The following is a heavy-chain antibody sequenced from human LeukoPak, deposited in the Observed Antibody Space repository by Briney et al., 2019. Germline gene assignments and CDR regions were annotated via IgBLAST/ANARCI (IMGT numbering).Heavy chain of an antibody. D-gene: IGHD2-2*01. CDR3: ARDFPEPVPAAPPGAFDI. V-gene: IGHV3-30-3*01. J-gene: IGHJ3*02. Sequence: PGGSLRLSCAASGFTFSSYAMHWVRQAPGKGLEWVAVISYDGSNKYYADSVKGRFTISRDNSKNTLYLQMNSLRAEDTAVYYCARDFPEPVPAAPPGAFDIWGQGTMVTVSS. CDR2: ISYDGSNK. CDR1: GFTFSSYA.